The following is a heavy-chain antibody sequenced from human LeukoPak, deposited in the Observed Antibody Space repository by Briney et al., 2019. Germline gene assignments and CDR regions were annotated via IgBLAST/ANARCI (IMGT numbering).Heavy chain of an antibody. CDR2: IYSGGST. Sequence: GGSLRLSCAASGLTVKSNYMSWVRQAPGKGLEWVSVIYSGGSTYYADSVKGRFTISRDNSKNMLYLQMNSLRAEDTAVYYCARPYDSGGYYAFDIWGQGTMVTVSS. D-gene: IGHD3-22*01. CDR3: ARPYDSGGYYAFDI. CDR1: GLTVKSNY. V-gene: IGHV3-53*01. J-gene: IGHJ3*02.